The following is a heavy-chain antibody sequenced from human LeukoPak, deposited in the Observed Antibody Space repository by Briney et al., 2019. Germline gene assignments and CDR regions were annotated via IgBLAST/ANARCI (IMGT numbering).Heavy chain of an antibody. Sequence: SETLSLTCTVSGGSVSSGSYYWSWIRQPPGKGLEWIGYIYYSGSTNYNPSLKSRVTISVDTSKHQFSLKLSSVTAADTAVYYCARDRGYDILTGPAHYYYYGMDVWGQGTTVTVSS. D-gene: IGHD3-9*01. CDR2: IYYSGST. J-gene: IGHJ6*02. CDR1: GGSVSSGSYY. CDR3: ARDRGYDILTGPAHYYYYGMDV. V-gene: IGHV4-61*01.